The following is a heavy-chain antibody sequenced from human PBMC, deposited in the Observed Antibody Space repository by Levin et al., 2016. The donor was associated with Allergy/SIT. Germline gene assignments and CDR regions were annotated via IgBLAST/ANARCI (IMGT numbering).Heavy chain of an antibody. V-gene: IGHV3-30*02. D-gene: IGHD6-19*01. Sequence: GGSLRLSCAASGFTFSSYGMHWVRQAPGKGLEWVAFIRYDGSNKYYADSVKGRFTISRDNSKNTLYLQMNSLRAEDTAVYYCAKDLGIAVAGTGWRNYYYYGMDVWGQGTTVTVSS. CDR3: AKDLGIAVAGTGWRNYYYYGMDV. CDR1: GFTFSSYG. CDR2: IRYDGSNK. J-gene: IGHJ6*02.